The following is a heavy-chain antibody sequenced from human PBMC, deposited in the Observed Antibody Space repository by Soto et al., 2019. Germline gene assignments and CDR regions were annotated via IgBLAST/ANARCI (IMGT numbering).Heavy chain of an antibody. V-gene: IGHV4-61*01. CDR2: IYYSGST. D-gene: IGHD5-18*01. Sequence: QVQLQESGPGLVKPSETLSLTCTVSGGSVSSGSYYWSWIRQPPGKGLEWIGYIYYSGSTNYNPSLKSRLPISVDTSKNQFSLKLSSVTAADTAVYYCARMDGYSYRYYFDYWGQGTLVTVSS. CDR1: GGSVSSGSYY. CDR3: ARMDGYSYRYYFDY. J-gene: IGHJ4*02.